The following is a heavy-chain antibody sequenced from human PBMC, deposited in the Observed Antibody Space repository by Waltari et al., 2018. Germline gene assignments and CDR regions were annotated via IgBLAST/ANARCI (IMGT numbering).Heavy chain of an antibody. D-gene: IGHD2-21*01. CDR3: TTVVVIAGMDV. J-gene: IGHJ6*02. CDR2: IRSKANIYAT. CDR1: GFTFSGSA. Sequence: EVQLVESGGGFVQPGGSLKLSCAASGFTFSGSAMHWVRQASGKGRGWVGRIRSKANIYATAYAASVKGRFTISRDDSKNTAYLQMNSLKTEDTAVYYCTTVVVIAGMDVWGQGTTVTVSS. V-gene: IGHV3-73*01.